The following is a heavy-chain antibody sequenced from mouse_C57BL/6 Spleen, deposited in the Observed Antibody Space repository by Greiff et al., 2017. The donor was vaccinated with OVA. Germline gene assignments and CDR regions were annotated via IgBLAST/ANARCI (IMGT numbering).Heavy chain of an antibody. CDR2: IYPRSGST. J-gene: IGHJ4*01. Sequence: VQLQQSGAELARPGASVKLSCKASGYTFTSYGISWVKQRTGQGLEWIGEIYPRSGSTYYNEKFKGKATLTAAKSSSTAYMELRSLTSEYSAVYFWAHYCGSSFDAMDYWGQGTSVTVSS. D-gene: IGHD1-1*01. CDR1: GYTFTSYG. V-gene: IGHV1-81*01. CDR3: AHYCGSSFDAMDY.